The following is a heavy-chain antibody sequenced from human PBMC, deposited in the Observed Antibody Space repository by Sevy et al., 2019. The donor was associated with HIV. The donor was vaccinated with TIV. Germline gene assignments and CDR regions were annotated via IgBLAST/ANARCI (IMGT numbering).Heavy chain of an antibody. V-gene: IGHV4-38-2*02. J-gene: IGHJ3*02. CDR1: GYSISSAYS. CDR2: IYHDGST. Sequence: SETLSLTCTVSGYSISSAYSWGWIRQPPGKGLEWIANIYHDGSTYYNPSLNSRVTISIDTSKNQFSLKLSSVTAADTAVYSCSSFGRLIIINDDTFEIWGQGTMVTVS. D-gene: IGHD3-9*01. CDR3: SSFGRLIIINDDTFEI.